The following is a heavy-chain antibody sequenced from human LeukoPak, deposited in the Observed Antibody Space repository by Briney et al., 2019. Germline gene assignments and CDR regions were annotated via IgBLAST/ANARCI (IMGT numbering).Heavy chain of an antibody. J-gene: IGHJ6*02. Sequence: ASVKVSCKASGYTFTSYDINWVRQATGQGLEWMGWMNPNSGNTGYAQKFQGRVTMTRNTSISTAYMELSSLRSEDTAVYYCAMPPYSSSWYPYGMDVWGQGTTVTVSS. CDR1: GYTFTSYD. CDR3: AMPPYSSSWYPYGMDV. D-gene: IGHD6-13*01. V-gene: IGHV1-8*01. CDR2: MNPNSGNT.